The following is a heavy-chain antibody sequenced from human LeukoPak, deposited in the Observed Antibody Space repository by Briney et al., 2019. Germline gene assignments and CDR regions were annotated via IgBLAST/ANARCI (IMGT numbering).Heavy chain of an antibody. V-gene: IGHV3-30*03. CDR3: ARDQRAAAGTSTFDY. CDR1: GFTFSSYG. D-gene: IGHD6-13*01. CDR2: ISYDGSNK. Sequence: PGGSLRLSCAASGFTFSSYGMHWVRQAPGKGLEWVAVISYDGSNKYYADSVKGRFTISRDNSKNTLYLQMNSLRAEDTAVYYCARDQRAAAGTSTFDYWGQGTLVTVSS. J-gene: IGHJ4*02.